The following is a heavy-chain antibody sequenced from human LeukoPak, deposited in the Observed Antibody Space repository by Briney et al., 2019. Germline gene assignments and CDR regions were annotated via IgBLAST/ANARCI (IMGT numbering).Heavy chain of an antibody. Sequence: PGGSLRLSCASSGFTFSDYGMHWVRQAPGKGLEWVAFIRYDGYEKYYADSVKGRFTISRDNSKNTLYVQMNSLRGEDTAVYYCARGRGLPVRPPNEGFLDYWGRGTLVTVSS. CDR2: IRYDGYEK. CDR1: GFTFSDYG. V-gene: IGHV3-30*02. J-gene: IGHJ4*02. CDR3: ARGRGLPVRPPNEGFLDY. D-gene: IGHD6-6*01.